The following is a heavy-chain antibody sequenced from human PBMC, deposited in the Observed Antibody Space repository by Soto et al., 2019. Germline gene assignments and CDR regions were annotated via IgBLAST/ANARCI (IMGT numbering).Heavy chain of an antibody. CDR2: ISAYNGNT. Sequence: ASVKVSCKASGYTFTSYGISWVRQAPGQGLEWMGWISAYNGNTNHAQKLQGRVTMTTDTSTSTAYMELRSLRSDDTAVYYCASRRYCSGGSCYSGDDAFDIWGQGTMVTV. D-gene: IGHD2-15*01. CDR3: ASRRYCSGGSCYSGDDAFDI. J-gene: IGHJ3*02. CDR1: GYTFTSYG. V-gene: IGHV1-18*01.